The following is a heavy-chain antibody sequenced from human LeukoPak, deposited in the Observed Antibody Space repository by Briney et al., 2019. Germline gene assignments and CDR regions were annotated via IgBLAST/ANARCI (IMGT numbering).Heavy chain of an antibody. V-gene: IGHV1-69*05. CDR1: GGTFSSYA. CDR3: AIGSGSYQGGWFDP. J-gene: IGHJ5*02. D-gene: IGHD1-26*01. CDR2: IIPIFGTA. Sequence: ASVKVSCKASGGTFSSYAISWVRQAPGQGLEWMGGIIPIFGTANYAQRFQGRVTITTDESTSSAYMELSSLRSHDTAVYYCAIGSGSYQGGWFDPWGQGTLVTVSS.